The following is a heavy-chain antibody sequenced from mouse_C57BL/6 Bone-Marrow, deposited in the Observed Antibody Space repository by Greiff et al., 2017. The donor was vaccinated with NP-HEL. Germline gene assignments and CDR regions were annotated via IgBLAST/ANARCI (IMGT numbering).Heavy chain of an antibody. Sequence: QVQLQQSGAELVRPGASVTLSCKASGYTFTDYEMHWVKQTPVHGLEWIGAIDPETGGTAYNPKFKGKAILTADKSSSTAYMELRSLTSEDSAVYYCTRSLITTVVVDAMDYWGQGTSVTVSS. CDR3: TRSLITTVVVDAMDY. CDR2: IDPETGGT. CDR1: GYTFTDYE. D-gene: IGHD1-1*01. J-gene: IGHJ4*01. V-gene: IGHV1-15*01.